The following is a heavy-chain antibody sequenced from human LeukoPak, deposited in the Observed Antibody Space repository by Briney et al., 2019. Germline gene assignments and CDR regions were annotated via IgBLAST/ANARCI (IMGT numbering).Heavy chain of an antibody. CDR1: GFTFSSYA. CDR2: ISGSGGST. CDR3: AKEVQLWFNWFDP. J-gene: IGHJ5*02. Sequence: GGSLRLSCAASGFTFSSYAMSWVRQAPGKGLEWVSAISGSGGSTYFADSLKGRFTISRDNSKNTLYLQLNSLRAEDTAVYYCAKEVQLWFNWFDPWGQGTLVTVSS. D-gene: IGHD5-18*01. V-gene: IGHV3-23*01.